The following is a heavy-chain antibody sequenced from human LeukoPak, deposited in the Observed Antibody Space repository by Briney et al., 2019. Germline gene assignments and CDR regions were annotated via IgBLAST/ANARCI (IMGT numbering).Heavy chain of an antibody. CDR1: GFTFSSYA. V-gene: IGHV3-64D*06. D-gene: IGHD3-10*01. J-gene: IGHJ4*02. Sequence: GGSLRLSCSASGFTFSSYAMHWVRQAPGKGLEYVSAISSNGGSTYYADSVKGRFTISRDNSKNTLYLQMSSLRAEDTAVYYCVKGKIWSGELPFFDYWGQGTLVTVSS. CDR3: VKGKIWSGELPFFDY. CDR2: ISSNGGST.